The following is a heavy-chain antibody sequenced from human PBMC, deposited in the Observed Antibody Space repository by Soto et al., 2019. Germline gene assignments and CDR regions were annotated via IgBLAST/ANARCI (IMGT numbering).Heavy chain of an antibody. CDR1: GDTVSSNSVA. V-gene: IGHV6-1*01. CDR2: TYYRSRWYS. D-gene: IGHD2-15*01. J-gene: IGHJ6*02. CDR3: ARSEEDSDYYYGMDV. Sequence: PSQTLSLTCVGSGDTVSSNSVAWNWVRQSPSRGLEWLGRTYYRSRWYSDYAVSVRSRIDINADTSKNQVSLQLNSVTPEDTAVYYCARSEEDSDYYYGMDVWGQGTTVTVYS.